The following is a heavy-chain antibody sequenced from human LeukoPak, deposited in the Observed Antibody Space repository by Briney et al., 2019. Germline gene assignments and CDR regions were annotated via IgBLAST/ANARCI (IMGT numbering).Heavy chain of an antibody. CDR3: ARHHCSGGSCYPGDYYMDV. CDR2: IYYSGNT. Sequence: SETLSLTCTVSGGSISSSSYYWGWIRQPPGKGLEWIGSIYYSGNTYYNPSLKSRVTISVDTSKNQFSLKLSSVTAADTAVYYCARHHCSGGSCYPGDYYMDVWGKGTTVTVSS. J-gene: IGHJ6*03. V-gene: IGHV4-39*01. CDR1: GGSISSSSYY. D-gene: IGHD2-15*01.